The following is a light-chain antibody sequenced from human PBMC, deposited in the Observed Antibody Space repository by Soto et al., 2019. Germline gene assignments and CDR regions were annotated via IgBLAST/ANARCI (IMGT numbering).Light chain of an antibody. CDR3: QQRTNWIT. CDR2: DAS. V-gene: IGKV3-11*01. J-gene: IGKJ5*01. Sequence: EIVLTQSPATLSLSPGERATLSCRASQSVSDYLAWYQQKPGQAPRLLIFDASNRAAGIPARFSGSGSGTDFTLTISSLEPEDFAVYYCQQRTNWITFGQGTRLEIK. CDR1: QSVSDY.